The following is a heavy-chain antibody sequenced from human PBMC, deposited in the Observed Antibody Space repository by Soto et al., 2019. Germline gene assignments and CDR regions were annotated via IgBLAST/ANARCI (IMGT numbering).Heavy chain of an antibody. V-gene: IGHV3-23*01. D-gene: IGHD3-10*01. Sequence: GGSLRLSCAASGFTFSSYAMSWVRQAPGKGLEWVSAISGSGGSTYYADSVKGRFTISRENSKNTLYLQMNSLRAEDSAVYDCAKLQPGTFMVRGVIGAFDIWGQGTMVTVSS. CDR2: ISGSGGST. CDR1: GFTFSSYA. CDR3: AKLQPGTFMVRGVIGAFDI. J-gene: IGHJ3*02.